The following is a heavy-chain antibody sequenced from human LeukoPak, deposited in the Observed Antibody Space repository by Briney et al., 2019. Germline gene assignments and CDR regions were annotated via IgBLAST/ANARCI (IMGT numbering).Heavy chain of an antibody. Sequence: SETLSLTCAVYGGSFSGYYWSWIRQPAGKGLEWIGRIYTSGSTNYNPSLKSRVTMSVDTSKNQFSLKLSSVTAVDTAVYYCAREVRSSLDFDYWGQGTLVTVSS. J-gene: IGHJ4*02. D-gene: IGHD6-6*01. CDR1: GGSFSGYY. V-gene: IGHV4-4*07. CDR3: AREVRSSLDFDY. CDR2: IYTSGST.